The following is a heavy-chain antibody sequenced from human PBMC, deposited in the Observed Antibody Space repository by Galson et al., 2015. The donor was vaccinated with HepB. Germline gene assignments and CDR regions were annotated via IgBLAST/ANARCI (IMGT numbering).Heavy chain of an antibody. Sequence: SVKVSCKASGYTFTSYAMNWVRQAPGQGLEWMGWINTNTGNPTYAQGFTGRFVFSLDTSVSTAYLQISSLKAEDTAVYYCARDKTLNRSPYYGSGSPFWYLDLWGRGTLVTVSS. V-gene: IGHV7-4-1*02. D-gene: IGHD3-10*01. CDR1: GYTFTSYA. J-gene: IGHJ2*01. CDR2: INTNTGNP. CDR3: ARDKTLNRSPYYGSGSPFWYLDL.